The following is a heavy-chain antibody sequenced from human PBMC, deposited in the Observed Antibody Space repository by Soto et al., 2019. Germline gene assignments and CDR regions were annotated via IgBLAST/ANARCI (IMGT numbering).Heavy chain of an antibody. CDR3: ARRPRSIAATDY. CDR1: GDSVTSHY. V-gene: IGHV4-59*02. D-gene: IGHD6-13*01. CDR2: MHYTGFS. J-gene: IGHJ4*02. Sequence: LSLTCSFSGDSVTSHYLTWIRQSPEKGLEWIGYMHYTGFSHYNPSLKSRLTISVDRSKNQFTLQLTSVTAADTAVYYCARRPRSIAATDYWGQGTLVTVSS.